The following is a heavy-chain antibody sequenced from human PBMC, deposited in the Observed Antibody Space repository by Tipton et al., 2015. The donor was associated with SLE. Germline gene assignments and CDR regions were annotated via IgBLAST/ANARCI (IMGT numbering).Heavy chain of an antibody. J-gene: IGHJ4*02. V-gene: IGHV3-13*01. CDR1: GFTFSSYD. Sequence: SLRLSCAASGFTFSSYDMHWVRQATGKGLEWVSAIGTAGDTYYPGSVKGRFTISRENANNSLYLQMNSLRTGATAVYYCARGPCSRPSQHDYWGLEALVAVAS. CDR3: ARGPCSRPSQHDY. CDR2: IGTAGDT. D-gene: IGHD6-6*01.